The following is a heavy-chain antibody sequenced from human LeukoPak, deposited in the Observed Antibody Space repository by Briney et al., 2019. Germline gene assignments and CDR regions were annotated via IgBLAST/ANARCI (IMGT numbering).Heavy chain of an antibody. CDR2: INHGGST. CDR1: GGSFSGYY. D-gene: IGHD1-1*01. CDR3: ARGDQWDTTDLHD. V-gene: IGHV4-34*01. J-gene: IGHJ4*02. Sequence: NPSETLSLTCAVYGGSFSGYYWSWIRQPPGKGLEWIGAINHGGSTNYSPSLERRVTMSVDTSKNQLSLKLKSVTAADTAVYYCARGDQWDTTDLHDWGQGTLVIVSS.